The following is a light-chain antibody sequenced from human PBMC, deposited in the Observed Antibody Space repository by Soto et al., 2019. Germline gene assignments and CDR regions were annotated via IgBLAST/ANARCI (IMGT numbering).Light chain of an antibody. CDR3: QQYGSSTWT. J-gene: IGKJ1*01. Sequence: EIVLTQSPGTLSLSPGERATLSCRASQSVSSSYLAWYQQKPGQAPRLLIYGASSRATGIPDRFSGSGSGTDFTLTINRLEPEDFAVYYCQQYGSSTWTFGQGT. CDR1: QSVSSSY. V-gene: IGKV3-20*01. CDR2: GAS.